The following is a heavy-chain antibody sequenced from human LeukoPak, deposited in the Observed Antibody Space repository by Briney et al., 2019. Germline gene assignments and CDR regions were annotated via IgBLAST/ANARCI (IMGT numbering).Heavy chain of an antibody. CDR3: AKESCSSRCNFDY. D-gene: IGHD2-2*01. V-gene: IGHV3-23*01. Sequence: GGSLRLSCAGSGFTFNDAWLNWVRQAPGKGLEWVSAISGSGGSTYYADSVKGRFTISRDNSKNTLYLQMNSLRAEDTAVYYCAKESCSSRCNFDYWGQGTLVTVSS. CDR1: GFTFNDAW. J-gene: IGHJ4*02. CDR2: ISGSGGST.